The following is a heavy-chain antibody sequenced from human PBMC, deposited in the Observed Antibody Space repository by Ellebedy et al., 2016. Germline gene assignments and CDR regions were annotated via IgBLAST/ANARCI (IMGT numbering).Heavy chain of an antibody. Sequence: ASVKVSCKASGYTFTSYYMHWVRQAPGHGLEWMGIINPSGGSTSYAQKFQGRVTMTRDTSTSTVYMELSSLRSEDTAVYYCARGTMVRGVMVYFDYWGQGTLVTVSS. J-gene: IGHJ4*02. CDR3: ARGTMVRGVMVYFDY. D-gene: IGHD3-10*01. CDR2: INPSGGST. V-gene: IGHV1-46*01. CDR1: GYTFTSYY.